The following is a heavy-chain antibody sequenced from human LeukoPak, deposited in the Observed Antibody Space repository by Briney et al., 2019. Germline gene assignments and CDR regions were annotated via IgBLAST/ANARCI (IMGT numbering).Heavy chain of an antibody. CDR3: ARDAIMTAATSDPDY. J-gene: IGHJ4*02. CDR2: IWYDGSNK. CDR1: GFTFSNYA. Sequence: GGPLRLSCAASGFTFSNYAMHWVRQAPGKGLEWVALIWYDGSNKFYADSVKGRFTISRDNSKNTLYLQMNSLRAEDTAVYYCARDAIMTAATSDPDYWGQGTLVTVSS. V-gene: IGHV3-33*01. D-gene: IGHD4-17*01.